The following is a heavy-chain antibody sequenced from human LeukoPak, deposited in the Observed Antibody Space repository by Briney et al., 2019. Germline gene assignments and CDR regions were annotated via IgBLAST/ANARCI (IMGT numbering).Heavy chain of an antibody. CDR1: GFTFNSHA. CDR2: ISGSGGRT. CDR3: PKGGYSRPFDY. J-gene: IGHJ4*02. Sequence: GGSLRLSCAASGFTFNSHAMAWVRQAPGKGLEWVSAISGSGGRTYDADSVKGRFTISRDNSKNTLYLQMNSLRAEDTAVYYCPKGGYSRPFDYWGQGTLVTVSS. V-gene: IGHV3-23*01. D-gene: IGHD2-15*01.